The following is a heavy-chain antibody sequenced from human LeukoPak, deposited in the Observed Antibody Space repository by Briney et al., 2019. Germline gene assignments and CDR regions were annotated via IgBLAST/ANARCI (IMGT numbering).Heavy chain of an antibody. D-gene: IGHD3-16*01. Sequence: QSGGSLRLSCAASGFTFSSYVIHWIRQAPGKGLEWVAVISYDGSNKFYADSVKGRFTISRDNSKNTLYLQLNGLRAEDTAVYYCARDWGESRREGLFDCWGQGTLVTVSS. CDR3: ARDWGESRREGLFDC. CDR2: ISYDGSNK. V-gene: IGHV3-30-3*01. CDR1: GFTFSSYV. J-gene: IGHJ4*02.